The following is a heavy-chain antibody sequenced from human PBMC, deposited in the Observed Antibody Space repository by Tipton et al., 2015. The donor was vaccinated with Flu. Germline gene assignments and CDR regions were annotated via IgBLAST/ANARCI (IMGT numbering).Heavy chain of an antibody. Sequence: SLRLSCAASGFTFSTYWMTWVRQLPGKGLEWVANINHDESAKYYSDSVKGRFSISGDNAKNSVDLQMNSLRAEDTAMYYCARVMESRYGTFDIWGQGTMVTVSS. V-gene: IGHV3-7*03. CDR1: GFTFSTYW. D-gene: IGHD2-21*01. J-gene: IGHJ3*02. CDR2: INHDESAK. CDR3: ARVMESRYGTFDI.